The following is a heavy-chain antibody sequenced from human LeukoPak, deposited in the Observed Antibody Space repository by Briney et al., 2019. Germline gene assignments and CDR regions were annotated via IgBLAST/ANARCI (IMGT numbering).Heavy chain of an antibody. V-gene: IGHV3-48*03. CDR1: GFPLSIFA. Sequence: GGSLRLSCAASGFPLSIFAMHWVRQAPGKGLEWVSYISNSGGTRYYADSVKGRLTISRDNAKNSLYLQMNRLRAEDTAVYYCARGKGYSGSWYADHWGQGILVTVSS. CDR2: ISNSGGTR. J-gene: IGHJ4*02. D-gene: IGHD6-13*01. CDR3: ARGKGYSGSWYADH.